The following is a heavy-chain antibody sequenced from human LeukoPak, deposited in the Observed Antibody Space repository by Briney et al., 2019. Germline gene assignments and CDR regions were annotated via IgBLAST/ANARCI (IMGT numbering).Heavy chain of an antibody. CDR1: GYTFTSYA. D-gene: IGHD3-3*01. CDR2: ISAYNGNT. Sequence: GASVKVSCKASGYTFTSYAMNWVRQAPGQGLEWMGWISAYNGNTNYAQKLQGRVTMTTDTSTSTAYMELRSLRSDDTAVYYCARRYYDFWSGYYTVDYWGQGTLVTVSS. V-gene: IGHV1-18*01. CDR3: ARRYYDFWSGYYTVDY. J-gene: IGHJ4*02.